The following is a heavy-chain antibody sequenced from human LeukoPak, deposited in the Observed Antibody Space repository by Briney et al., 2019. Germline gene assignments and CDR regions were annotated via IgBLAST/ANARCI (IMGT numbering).Heavy chain of an antibody. CDR3: AKASGSTWYRGWFDP. CDR1: GFTLSSYA. V-gene: IGHV3-23*01. J-gene: IGHJ5*02. D-gene: IGHD6-13*01. Sequence: GGSLRLSCAASGFTLSSYAMRWVAQAPGKGLEWGSVISGSGDSTHYADSVKGRFTISTDNSKNTLYLQMNSLRAEDTAVYYCAKASGSTWYRGWFDPWGQGTLVTVSS. CDR2: ISGSGDST.